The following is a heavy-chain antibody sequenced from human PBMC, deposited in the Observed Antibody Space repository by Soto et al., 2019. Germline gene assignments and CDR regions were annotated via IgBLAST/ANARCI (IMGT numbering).Heavy chain of an antibody. CDR2: IFPSDSDT. V-gene: IGHV5-51*01. J-gene: IGHJ5*02. Sequence: PGESLKISCRTSGYRFTSYWIAWVRQMPGKGLEWMGIIFPSDSDTRYSPSFQGQITISADRSTSTVFLQWASLKASDTAVYFCARKDKSGYFNWFDPWGQGTLVTVSS. D-gene: IGHD3-22*01. CDR3: ARKDKSGYFNWFDP. CDR1: GYRFTSYW.